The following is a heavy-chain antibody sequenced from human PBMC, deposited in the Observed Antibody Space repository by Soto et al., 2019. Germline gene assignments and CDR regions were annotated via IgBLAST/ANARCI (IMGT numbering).Heavy chain of an antibody. Sequence: QVQLVESGGGVVQPGRSLRLSCAASGFTFSSYGMHWVRQAPGKGLEWVAVISYDGSNKYYADSVKGRFTISRDNSKNTLYLQMNRLRAEDTAVYYWASHYDSSGYYGYYYYGMEVWDQGTTVTGSS. D-gene: IGHD3-22*01. CDR2: ISYDGSNK. V-gene: IGHV3-30*03. J-gene: IGHJ6*02. CDR3: ASHYDSSGYYGYYYYGMEV. CDR1: GFTFSSYG.